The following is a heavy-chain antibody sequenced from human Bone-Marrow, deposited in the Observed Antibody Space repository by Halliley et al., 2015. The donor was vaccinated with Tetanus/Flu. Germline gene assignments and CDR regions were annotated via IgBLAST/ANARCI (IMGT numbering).Heavy chain of an antibody. V-gene: IGHV3-9*01. CDR3: AKAQGWRGLMYHINGDY. CDR1: GFNFHDYA. D-gene: IGHD3-16*01. Sequence: SLRLSCAVSGFNFHDYAMHWVRQRPGKGLEWVSGITWNSGAISYADSVKGRFTISRDNNSVSLQMNSLRPEDTALYYCAKAQGWRGLMYHINGDYWGQGTLVTVSS. CDR2: ITWNSGAI. J-gene: IGHJ4*02.